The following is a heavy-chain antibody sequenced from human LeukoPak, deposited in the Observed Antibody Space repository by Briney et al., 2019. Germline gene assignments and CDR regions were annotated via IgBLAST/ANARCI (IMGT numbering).Heavy chain of an antibody. J-gene: IGHJ4*02. Sequence: SETLSLTCAVYGGSFSGYYWSWIRQPPGKGLEWIGEINHSGSTNYNPSLKSRVTISVDTSKNQFSLKLSSVTAADTAVYYCARDPTDSSGYPHFDYWGQGTLVTVSS. CDR2: INHSGST. CDR3: ARDPTDSSGYPHFDY. D-gene: IGHD3-22*01. CDR1: GGSFSGYY. V-gene: IGHV4-34*01.